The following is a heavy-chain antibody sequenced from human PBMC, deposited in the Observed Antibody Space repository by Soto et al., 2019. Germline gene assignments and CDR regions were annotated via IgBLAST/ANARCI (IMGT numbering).Heavy chain of an antibody. D-gene: IGHD4-17*01. J-gene: IGHJ6*03. CDR3: ARPPKRTVTTGYYYYYYTDV. V-gene: IGHV4-34*01. CDR2: INHSGST. CDR1: GGSFSGYY. Sequence: SETLSLTCAVYGGSFSGYYWSWIRQPPGKGLEWIGEINHSGSTNYNPSLKSRVTISVDTSKNQFSLKLSSVTAADTAVYYCARPPKRTVTTGYYYYYYTDVWGKGTTVTVLL.